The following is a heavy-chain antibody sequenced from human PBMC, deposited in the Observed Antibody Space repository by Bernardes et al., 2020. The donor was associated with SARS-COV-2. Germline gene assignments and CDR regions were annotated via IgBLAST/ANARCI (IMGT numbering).Heavy chain of an antibody. J-gene: IGHJ6*02. CDR2: FDPEDGET. CDR1: GYTLTELS. Sequence: ASVKASCKVSGYTLTELSMHWVRQAPGKGLEWMGGFDPEDGETIYAQKFQGRVTMTEDTSTDTAYMELSSLRSEDTAVYYCATALAIFGVVTDYYYYYGMDVWGQGTTVTVSS. D-gene: IGHD3-3*02. V-gene: IGHV1-24*01. CDR3: ATALAIFGVVTDYYYYYGMDV.